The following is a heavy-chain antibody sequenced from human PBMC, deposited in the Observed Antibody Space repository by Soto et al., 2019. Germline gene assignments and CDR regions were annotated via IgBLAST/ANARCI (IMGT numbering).Heavy chain of an antibody. D-gene: IGHD4-17*01. Sequence: QVQLVESGGGVVQPGRSLRLSCAASGFTFSSYGMHWVRQAPGKGLEWVAVISYDGSNKYYADSVKGRFTISRDNSENTLYLQMNSLRAEDTAVYYCAKVGGVDYGDYVDYWGQGTLVTVSS. J-gene: IGHJ4*02. CDR1: GFTFSSYG. V-gene: IGHV3-30*18. CDR3: AKVGGVDYGDYVDY. CDR2: ISYDGSNK.